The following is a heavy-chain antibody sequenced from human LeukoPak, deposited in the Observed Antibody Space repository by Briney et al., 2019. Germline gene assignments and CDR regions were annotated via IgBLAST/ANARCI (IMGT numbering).Heavy chain of an antibody. V-gene: IGHV4-39*07. Sequence: SETLSLTCTVSGVSLSDTSYYWAWIRQPPGKGLELIGTLHYSAGAHYNPSLQSRATISLDRSRDQFSLRLTSVTSADTAVYYCARDWDGGYNFNALDIWGQGTMVTVS. CDR1: GVSLSDTSYY. D-gene: IGHD5-24*01. CDR3: ARDWDGGYNFNALDI. CDR2: LHYSAGA. J-gene: IGHJ3*02.